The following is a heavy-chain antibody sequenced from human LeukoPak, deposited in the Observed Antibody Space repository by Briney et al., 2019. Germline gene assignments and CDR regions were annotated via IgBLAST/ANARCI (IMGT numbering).Heavy chain of an antibody. Sequence: GASVTVSCKASGYTFTSYDISWVRQATGQGLEWMGWMNPNSGNTGYTQKFQGRVTMTRNTSISTAYMELSSLRSEDTAVYYCARVGDSSWFDYWGQGTLVTVSS. V-gene: IGHV1-8*01. CDR2: MNPNSGNT. J-gene: IGHJ4*02. CDR1: GYTFTSYD. CDR3: ARVGDSSWFDY. D-gene: IGHD3-22*01.